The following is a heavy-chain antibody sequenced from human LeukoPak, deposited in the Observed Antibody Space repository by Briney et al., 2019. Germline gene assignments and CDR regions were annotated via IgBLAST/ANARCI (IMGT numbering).Heavy chain of an antibody. CDR3: ARGGPDFDY. V-gene: IGHV3-66*01. Sequence: PGGSLRLSCVVSGFIVNNNYMSWVRQAPGKGLEWISVLYNGGDTSYADSVKGRFIVSKDKFNNTLYLQMNSLRVEDTAIYYCARGGPDFDYWGQGTLVTVSS. CDR1: GFIVNNNY. D-gene: IGHD3-10*01. J-gene: IGHJ4*02. CDR2: LYNGGDT.